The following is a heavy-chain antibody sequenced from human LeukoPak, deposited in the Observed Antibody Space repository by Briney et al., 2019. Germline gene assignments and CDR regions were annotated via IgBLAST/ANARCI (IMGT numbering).Heavy chain of an antibody. Sequence: PETLSLTCTVSGGSISSYYWSWIRQPAGKGLEWIGRIYTSGSTNYNPSLKSRVTMSVDTSKNQFSLKLSSVTAADTAVYYCARDRIAVAENWFDPWGQGTLVTVSS. CDR3: ARDRIAVAENWFDP. V-gene: IGHV4-4*07. D-gene: IGHD6-19*01. CDR1: GGSISSYY. CDR2: IYTSGST. J-gene: IGHJ5*02.